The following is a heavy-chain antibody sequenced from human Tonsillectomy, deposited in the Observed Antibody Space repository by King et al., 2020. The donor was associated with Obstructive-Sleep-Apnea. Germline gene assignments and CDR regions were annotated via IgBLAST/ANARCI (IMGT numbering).Heavy chain of an antibody. D-gene: IGHD2/OR15-2a*01. V-gene: IGHV3-30*04. Sequence: VQLVESGGGVVQPGRSLRLSCVASGFTFSDYTMHWVRQAPGKGLEWVAAIPYDGRNKYYADSVKGRFTISRDNSKNTLYLQMDSLRAEDTAVYYCATEESPVEFDYWGQGTLVTVSS. J-gene: IGHJ4*02. CDR2: IPYDGRNK. CDR1: GFTFSDYT. CDR3: ATEESPVEFDY.